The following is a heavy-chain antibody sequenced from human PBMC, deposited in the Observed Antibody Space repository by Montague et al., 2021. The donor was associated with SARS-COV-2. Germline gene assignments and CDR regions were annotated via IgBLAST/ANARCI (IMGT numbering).Heavy chain of an antibody. Sequence: SETLSLTCAVSGGSFNGYYWGWIRQPPGKGLEWVGEINHRGSPTYNPSLRSRVTISVDTSKNQFALRLRSVTATDTAIYYCARRAGVVGDTRFDYWGQGILVPVSS. D-gene: IGHD1-26*01. CDR1: GGSFNGYY. V-gene: IGHV4-34*01. J-gene: IGHJ4*01. CDR2: INHRGSP. CDR3: ARRAGVVGDTRFDY.